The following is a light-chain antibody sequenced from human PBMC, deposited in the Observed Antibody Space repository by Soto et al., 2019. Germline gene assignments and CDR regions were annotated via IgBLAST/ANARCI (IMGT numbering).Light chain of an antibody. Sequence: SYALTQPTSVSVAPGETARSSCGGNNVGSRSVHWYQQKPGQAPFLVIYYDSDRPSGIPERFSGSNSGNTGTLIISRVEAGDWADYYCQVWEATGDQVVFGVGTKLTVL. J-gene: IGLJ2*01. CDR1: NVGSRS. V-gene: IGLV3-21*01. CDR3: QVWEATGDQVV. CDR2: YDS.